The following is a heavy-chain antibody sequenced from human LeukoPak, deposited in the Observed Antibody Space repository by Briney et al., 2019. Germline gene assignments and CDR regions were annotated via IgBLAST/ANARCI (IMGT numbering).Heavy chain of an antibody. Sequence: GGSLRLSCAASGFTFSASPIHWVRPASGKGLEWVGRIRSKAYSYATAYAESVKGRFTISRDDSENTAYLQMNSLKTEDTAVYYCTRRVGDSYFYGMDVWGQGTPVTVSS. CDR3: TRRVGDSYFYGMDV. V-gene: IGHV3-73*01. D-gene: IGHD5/OR15-5a*01. CDR1: GFTFSASP. J-gene: IGHJ6*02. CDR2: IRSKAYSYAT.